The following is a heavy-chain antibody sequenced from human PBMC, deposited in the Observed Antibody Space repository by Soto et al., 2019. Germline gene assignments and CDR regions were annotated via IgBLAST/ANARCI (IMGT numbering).Heavy chain of an antibody. Sequence: GGSMRLSCAGSGFTFSSYAMSWVRQAPGKGLELVSAISGSGCSTYYADSVKGRFTISRDNSKNTLYLQMNSLRVEDTAVYYCAKGSLKATMVRGVITPPDYWGQGTLVTVSS. D-gene: IGHD3-10*01. J-gene: IGHJ4*02. CDR3: AKGSLKATMVRGVITPPDY. CDR1: GFTFSSYA. V-gene: IGHV3-23*01. CDR2: ISGSGCST.